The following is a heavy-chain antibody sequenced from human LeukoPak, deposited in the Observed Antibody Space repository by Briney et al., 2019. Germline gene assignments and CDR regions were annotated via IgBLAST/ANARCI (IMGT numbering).Heavy chain of an antibody. D-gene: IGHD5-12*01. CDR3: ASSRWLRHFDY. J-gene: IGHJ4*02. Sequence: GGSLRLSCAAAGFTFSSYAMSWVRQAPGKGLEWVSAIGGSGATTYYVDSVKGRFTISRDNSKNTLYLQINSLIAEDTAVYYCASSRWLRHFDYWGQGTLVTVSS. V-gene: IGHV3-23*01. CDR2: IGGSGATT. CDR1: GFTFSSYA.